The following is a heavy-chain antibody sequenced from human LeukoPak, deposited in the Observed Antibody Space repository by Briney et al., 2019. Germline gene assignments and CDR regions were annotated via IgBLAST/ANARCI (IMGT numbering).Heavy chain of an antibody. J-gene: IGHJ4*02. CDR3: ARPFEYDFWSGYYQYYFDY. CDR1: GYTFTGYY. Sequence: ASVKVSCKASGYTFTGYYMHWVRQARGQGLEWMGCINPNSGGANYAQKFQGRVTMTRDTSISTAYMELSRLRSDDTAVYYCARPFEYDFWSGYYQYYFDYWGQGTLVTVSS. D-gene: IGHD3-3*01. V-gene: IGHV1-2*02. CDR2: INPNSGGA.